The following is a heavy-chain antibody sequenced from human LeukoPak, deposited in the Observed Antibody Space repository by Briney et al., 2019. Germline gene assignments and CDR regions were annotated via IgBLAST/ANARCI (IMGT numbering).Heavy chain of an antibody. CDR2: ISAYNGNT. CDR3: ARVYCSGGSCYLDY. J-gene: IGHJ4*02. D-gene: IGHD2-15*01. Sequence: GASVKVSCKASGYIFTSYGISWVRQAPGQGLEWMGWISAYNGNTNYAQKLQGRVTMTTDTSTSTAYMELRSLRSDDTAVYYCARVYCSGGSCYLDYWGQGTLVTVSS. V-gene: IGHV1-18*01. CDR1: GYIFTSYG.